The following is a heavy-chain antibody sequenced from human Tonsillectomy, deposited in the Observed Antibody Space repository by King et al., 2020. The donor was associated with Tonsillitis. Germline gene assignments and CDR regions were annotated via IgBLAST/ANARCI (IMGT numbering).Heavy chain of an antibody. CDR1: GGSVSSDSYY. J-gene: IGHJ4*02. Sequence: VQLQESGPGLVKPSETLSLTCTVSGGSVSSDSYYWSWIRQPPGKGLEWIGYIYYRGGTNYNPSLKSRVTISVDTSKNQFSLKLSSVTAADTAVYYCARERDYYDSRGFDYWGQGTLVTVSS. CDR2: IYYRGGT. D-gene: IGHD3-22*01. CDR3: ARERDYYDSRGFDY. V-gene: IGHV4-61*01.